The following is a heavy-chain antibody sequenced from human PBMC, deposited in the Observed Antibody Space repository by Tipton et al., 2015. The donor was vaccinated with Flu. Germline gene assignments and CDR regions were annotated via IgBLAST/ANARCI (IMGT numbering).Heavy chain of an antibody. CDR3: ARARAPYYYYAMDV. D-gene: IGHD3-10*01. CDR1: GGSFSGHY. V-gene: IGHV4-34*01. J-gene: IGHJ6*02. Sequence: TLSLTCAVYGGSFSGHYWTWIRQPPGKGLEWIGEINHGGTTKYNPSLKSRVTISVDTSKNQFSLKLSSVTAADTAVYFCARARAPYYYYAMDVWGQGTTVTVSS. CDR2: INHGGTT.